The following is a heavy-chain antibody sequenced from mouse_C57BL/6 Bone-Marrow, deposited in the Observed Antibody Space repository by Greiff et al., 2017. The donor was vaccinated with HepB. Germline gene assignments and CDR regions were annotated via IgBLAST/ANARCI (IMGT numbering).Heavy chain of an antibody. V-gene: IGHV5-6-5*01. CDR3: ARSHGGNYVGYFDY. J-gene: IGHJ2*01. CDR1: GFTFSNFG. D-gene: IGHD2-1*01. Sequence: EVKLVDSGGGLVKPGGSLKLSCAASGFTFSNFGMSWVRQTPEKRLEWVASMSSISSTYYPDSVKGRFTVSRDNARNILYLQMSSLRSEDTAMYYCARSHGGNYVGYFDYWGQGTALTVSS. CDR2: MSSISST.